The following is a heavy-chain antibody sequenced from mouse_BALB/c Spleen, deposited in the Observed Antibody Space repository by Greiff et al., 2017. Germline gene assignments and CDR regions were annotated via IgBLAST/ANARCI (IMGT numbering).Heavy chain of an antibody. V-gene: IGHV14-3*02. CDR3: GDGSSLFAY. Sequence: VQLQQSGAELVKPGASVKLSCTASGFNITDTYMHWVKQRPEQGLEWIGRIDPANGNTKYDPKFQGMATITADTSSNTAYLQLSSLTSEDTAVYYCGDGSSLFAYWGQGTLVTVSA. J-gene: IGHJ3*01. CDR1: GFNITDTY. CDR2: IDPANGNT. D-gene: IGHD1-1*01.